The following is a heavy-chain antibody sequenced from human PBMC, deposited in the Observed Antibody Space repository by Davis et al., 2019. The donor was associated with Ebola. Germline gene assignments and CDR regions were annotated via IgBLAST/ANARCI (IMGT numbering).Heavy chain of an antibody. J-gene: IGHJ4*02. CDR2: VYWDDDK. D-gene: IGHD4-23*01. Sequence: SGPTLVKPTQTLTLTCTFSGFSLNTYGVGVGWIRQPARKAPEWLAPVYWDDDKRYSPTLNSRLSNTQDTSKNQVVLTMTNMDPVDTATYYCAHKVTGGVLDYWGQGTLVTVSS. CDR3: AHKVTGGVLDY. V-gene: IGHV2-5*02. CDR1: GFSLNTYGVG.